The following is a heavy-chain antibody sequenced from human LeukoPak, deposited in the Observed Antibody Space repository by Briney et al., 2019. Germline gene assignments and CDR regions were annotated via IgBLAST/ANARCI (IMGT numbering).Heavy chain of an antibody. D-gene: IGHD2-2*01. V-gene: IGHV1-18*01. Sequence: ASVKVSCKASGYTFTSYGISWVRQAPGQGLEWMGWISAYNGNTNYAQKLQGRVTMTTDTSTSTAYMELRSLRSDDTAVYYCARDYGYCSSTSCRYFDYWGQGTLVTLSS. CDR2: ISAYNGNT. J-gene: IGHJ4*02. CDR1: GYTFTSYG. CDR3: ARDYGYCSSTSCRYFDY.